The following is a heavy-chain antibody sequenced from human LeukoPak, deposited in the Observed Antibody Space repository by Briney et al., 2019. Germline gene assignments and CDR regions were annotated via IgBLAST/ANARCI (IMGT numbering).Heavy chain of an antibody. D-gene: IGHD3-22*01. V-gene: IGHV3-23*01. CDR3: AKEIYYDSGPYGMDV. CDR2: ISGSGGST. CDR1: GFTFSSYA. Sequence: GGSLRLSCAASGFTFSSYAMSWVRQAPGKGLEWVSAISGSGGSTYYADSVKGRFTISRGNSKNTLYLQMNSLRAEDTAVYYCAKEIYYDSGPYGMDVWGRGTTVSVSS. J-gene: IGHJ6*02.